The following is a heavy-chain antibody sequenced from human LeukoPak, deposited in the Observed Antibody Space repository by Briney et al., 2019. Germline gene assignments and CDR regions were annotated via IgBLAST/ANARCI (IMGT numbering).Heavy chain of an antibody. CDR3: AKDLGHSTTFNGMDV. Sequence: GGSLRLSCAASGFTFSSYAMSWVRQAPGKGLEWVSAISGSGGSTYYADSVKGRFAISRDNSKNTLYLQMNSLRAEDTAVYYCAKDLGHSTTFNGMDVWGQGTTVTVSS. V-gene: IGHV3-23*01. CDR2: ISGSGGST. CDR1: GFTFSSYA. J-gene: IGHJ6*02. D-gene: IGHD2/OR15-2a*01.